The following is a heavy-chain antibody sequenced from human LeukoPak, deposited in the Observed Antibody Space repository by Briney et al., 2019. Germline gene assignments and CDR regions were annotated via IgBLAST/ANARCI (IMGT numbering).Heavy chain of an antibody. CDR1: GGSFSGYY. D-gene: IGHD4-17*01. V-gene: IGHV4-34*01. CDR3: ARGRYYGDYRVDP. Sequence: SETLSLTCAVYGGSFSGYYWSWIRQPPGKGLEWIGEINHSGSTNYNPSLKSRVTISVDTSKNQFSLKLSSVTAADTAVYYCARGRYYGDYRVDPWSQGTLVTVSS. CDR2: INHSGST. J-gene: IGHJ5*02.